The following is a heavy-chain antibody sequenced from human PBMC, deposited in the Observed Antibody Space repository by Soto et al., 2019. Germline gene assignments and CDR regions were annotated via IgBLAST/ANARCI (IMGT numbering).Heavy chain of an antibody. CDR2: IWYDGSNK. Sequence: GGSLRLSCAASGFTFSSYGMHWVRQAPGKGLEWVAVIWYDGSNKYYADSVKGRFTISRDNSKNTLYLQMHSLRAEDTALYYCAKDYLLSTILPRFHFDYWGQRTLVTVSS. D-gene: IGHD2-15*01. J-gene: IGHJ4*02. V-gene: IGHV3-33*06. CDR1: GFTFSSYG. CDR3: AKDYLLSTILPRFHFDY.